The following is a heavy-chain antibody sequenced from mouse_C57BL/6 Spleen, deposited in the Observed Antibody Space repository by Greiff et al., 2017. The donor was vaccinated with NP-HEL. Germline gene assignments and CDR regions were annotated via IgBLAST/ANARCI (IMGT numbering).Heavy chain of an antibody. CDR2: IYPSDSET. V-gene: IGHV1-61*01. J-gene: IGHJ1*03. Sequence: QVQLQQPGAELVRPGSSVKLSCKASGYTFTSYWMDWVKQRPGQGLEWIGNIYPSDSETHYNQKFKDKATLTVDKSSSTAYMQLSSLTSEDSAVYYCARRVYYYGSSGGNWYSDVWGTGTTVTVSS. CDR3: ARRVYYYGSSGGNWYSDV. CDR1: GYTFTSYW. D-gene: IGHD1-1*01.